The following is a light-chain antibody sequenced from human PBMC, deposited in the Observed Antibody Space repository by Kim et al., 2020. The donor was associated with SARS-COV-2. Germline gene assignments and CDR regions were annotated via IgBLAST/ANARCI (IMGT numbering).Light chain of an antibody. J-gene: IGLJ3*02. V-gene: IGLV2-14*03. CDR3: SSYTSSSTRV. Sequence: GQSITISCTGTSSDVGGYNYVSWYQQHPGKAPQLMIYDVSNRPSGVSNRFSGPKSGNTASLTISGLQAEDEADYYCSSYTSSSTRVFGGGTKLTVL. CDR1: SSDVGGYNY. CDR2: DVS.